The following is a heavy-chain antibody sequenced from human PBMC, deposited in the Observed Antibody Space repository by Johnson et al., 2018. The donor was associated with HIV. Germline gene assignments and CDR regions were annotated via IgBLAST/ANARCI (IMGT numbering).Heavy chain of an antibody. CDR1: GFTFSSYA. CDR2: ISYDGSNK. V-gene: IGHV3-30*14. Sequence: QVHLVASGGGVVQPGRSLRLSCAASGFTFSSYAMHWVRQAPGKGLEWVAVISYDGSNKYYADSVKGRFTISRDNSKNTLYLQMNSLRAGDTAVYYCARGRGGGRPIQKWLGAAFDIWGQGTMVTVSS. D-gene: IGHD5-18*01. CDR3: ARGRGGGRPIQKWLGAAFDI. J-gene: IGHJ3*02.